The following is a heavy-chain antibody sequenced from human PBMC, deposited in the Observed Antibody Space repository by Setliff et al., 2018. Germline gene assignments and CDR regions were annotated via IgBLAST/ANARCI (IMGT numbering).Heavy chain of an antibody. D-gene: IGHD5-18*01. CDR2: IYHNGNT. CDR3: ARDRTAYSYGLDV. CDR1: GDSITSGSVY. V-gene: IGHV4-61*10. J-gene: IGHJ6*02. Sequence: SETLSLTCTVSGDSITSGSVYWSWIRQPAGKGLEWIGYIYHNGNTNFNPSLKTRVNMSVDTSKNQIALNLKSVTAADTAVYYCARDRTAYSYGLDVWGQGTTGTVS.